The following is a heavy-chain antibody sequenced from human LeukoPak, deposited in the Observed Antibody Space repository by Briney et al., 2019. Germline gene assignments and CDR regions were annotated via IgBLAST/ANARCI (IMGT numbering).Heavy chain of an antibody. CDR3: ARTAARRFDY. CDR1: GYTFPSYF. D-gene: IGHD6-6*01. Sequence: ASVKVSCKASGYTFPSYFMHWVRQAPGQGLGWMGIINPTGGSTTYAQKFQGRVTITRDTSTSTVYMELSSLRSDDTAVYYCARTAARRFDYWGQGTLVTVSS. CDR2: INPTGGST. V-gene: IGHV1-46*01. J-gene: IGHJ4*02.